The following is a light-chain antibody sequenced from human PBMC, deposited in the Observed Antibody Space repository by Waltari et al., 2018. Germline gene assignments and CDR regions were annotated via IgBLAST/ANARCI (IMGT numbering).Light chain of an antibody. CDR3: QKYDRLPAT. V-gene: IGKV3-20*01. J-gene: IGKJ1*01. Sequence: EIVLTQSPGTLSLSPGESGTLSCRASQSVSRFLAWYQQKPGQAPRLLIYGASTRATGIPDRFSGSGSGTDFSFTISRLEPEDFEVYYCQKYDRLPATFGQGTKVEIK. CDR2: GAS. CDR1: QSVSRF.